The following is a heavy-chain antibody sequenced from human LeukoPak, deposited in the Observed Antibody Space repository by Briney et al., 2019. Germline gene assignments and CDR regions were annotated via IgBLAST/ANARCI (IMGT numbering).Heavy chain of an antibody. V-gene: IGHV4-38-2*02. D-gene: IGHD2-15*01. Sequence: SETLSLTCTVSGYSISSGYYWGWIRQPPGKGLEWIGTIYYNGSTYYNPSLKSRVTTSVDTSKNQFSLKLSSVTAADTAVYYCARHCSGGSCYSGGEYFQHWGQGTLVTVSS. J-gene: IGHJ1*01. CDR1: GYSISSGYY. CDR2: IYYNGST. CDR3: ARHCSGGSCYSGGEYFQH.